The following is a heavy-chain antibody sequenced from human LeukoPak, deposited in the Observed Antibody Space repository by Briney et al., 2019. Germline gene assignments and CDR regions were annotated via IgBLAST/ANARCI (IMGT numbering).Heavy chain of an antibody. V-gene: IGHV4-59*08. CDR3: AQLGEQLARNNWFDP. D-gene: IGHD6-6*01. Sequence: SETLSLTCTVSGGSISSYYWSWIRQPPGKGLEWIGYIYYSGSTNYNPSLKSRVTISVDTSKNQFSLKLSSVTAADTAVYYCAQLGEQLARNNWFDPWGQGTLVTVSS. CDR2: IYYSGST. J-gene: IGHJ5*02. CDR1: GGSISSYY.